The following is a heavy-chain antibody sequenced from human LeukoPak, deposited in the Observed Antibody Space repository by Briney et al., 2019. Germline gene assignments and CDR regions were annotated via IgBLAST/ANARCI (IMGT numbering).Heavy chain of an antibody. J-gene: IGHJ5*02. D-gene: IGHD7-27*01. CDR1: GGSISGSSYY. V-gene: IGHV4-39*01. CDR3: AGEGWFDP. Sequence: PSETLSLTCTVSGGSISGSSYYWGWIRQPPGKGLEWIGSIYYSGSTYYNPSLKSRVTISVDTSKNQFSLKLNSVTATDTAVYYCAGEGWFDPWGQGTLVTVSS. CDR2: IYYSGST.